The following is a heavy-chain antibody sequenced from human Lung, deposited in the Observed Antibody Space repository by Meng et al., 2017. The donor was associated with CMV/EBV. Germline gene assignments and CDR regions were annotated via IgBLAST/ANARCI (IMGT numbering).Heavy chain of an antibody. CDR3: AREAGRDGYATPKFDY. V-gene: IGHV4-31*03. D-gene: IGHD5-24*01. CDR2: IYYTGST. J-gene: IGHJ4*02. Sequence: VQVQESGPGLVKPAQTLSLTCTVSGGSIGSGGYCWSWIRQHPGKGLEWIGYIYYTGSTFYNPSLKSRVTISVDTSKNQFSLKLIPATAADTAVYYCAREAGRDGYATPKFDYWGQGTLVTVSS. CDR1: GGSIGSGGYC.